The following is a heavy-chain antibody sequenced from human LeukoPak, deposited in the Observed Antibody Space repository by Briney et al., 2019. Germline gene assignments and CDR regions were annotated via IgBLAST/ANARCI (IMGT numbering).Heavy chain of an antibody. V-gene: IGHV3-21*01. CDR2: ISSSSSYI. CDR1: GFTFGSYS. D-gene: IGHD2-2*01. Sequence: PGGSLRLSCAASGFTFGSYSMNWVRQAPGKGLEWVSSISSSSSYIYYADSVKGRFTISRDNAKNSLYLQMNSLRAEDTAVYYCASRVPAAIRWGQGTLVTVSS. J-gene: IGHJ4*02. CDR3: ASRVPAAIR.